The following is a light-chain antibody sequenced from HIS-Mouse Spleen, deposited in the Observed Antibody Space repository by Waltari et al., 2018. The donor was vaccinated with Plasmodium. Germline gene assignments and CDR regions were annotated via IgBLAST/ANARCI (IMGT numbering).Light chain of an antibody. J-gene: IGKJ1*01. CDR1: QSVSSSY. CDR3: QQYGSSLWT. CDR2: GAS. Sequence: EIVLTQSPGTLSLSPGERATLSCRASQSVSSSYLAWYQQKPGQAPRLLLYGASSRATGIPDRVSGSGSGTDVTLTISRLEPEDFAVYYCQQYGSSLWTFGQGTKVEIK. V-gene: IGKV3-20*01.